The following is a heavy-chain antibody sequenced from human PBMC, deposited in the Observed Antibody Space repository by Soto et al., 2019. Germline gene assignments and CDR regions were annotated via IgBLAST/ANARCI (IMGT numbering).Heavy chain of an antibody. CDR3: SYNGDIYFRMDV. Sequence: EVQVVESGGGLVKPGESLRVSCVVSGLTTFSHAWVTWVRQAPGKGLEWIGRSRNGGETDYGAPGKDRFVISREDSKNTVFLQMTGLKTADAAVDYCSYNGDIYFRMDVWGQGTPVTVSS. V-gene: IGHV3-15*01. CDR2: SRNGGET. CDR1: GLTTFSHAW. J-gene: IGHJ6*02. D-gene: IGHD2-8*01.